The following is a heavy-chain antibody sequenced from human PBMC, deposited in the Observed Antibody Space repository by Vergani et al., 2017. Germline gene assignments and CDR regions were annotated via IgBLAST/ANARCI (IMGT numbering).Heavy chain of an antibody. Sequence: EVQLVESGGGLVQPGGSLRLSCAASGFTFSSYEMNWVRQAPGKGLEWVSYISSSGSTIYYADSVKGRFTISRDNAKNSLYLQMNSLRAEDTAVYYCARDYGDYVWGSYRLVSHXFDYWGQGTLVTVSS. CDR1: GFTFSSYE. CDR3: ARDYGDYVWGSYRLVSHXFDY. J-gene: IGHJ4*02. V-gene: IGHV3-48*03. CDR2: ISSSGSTI. D-gene: IGHD3-16*02.